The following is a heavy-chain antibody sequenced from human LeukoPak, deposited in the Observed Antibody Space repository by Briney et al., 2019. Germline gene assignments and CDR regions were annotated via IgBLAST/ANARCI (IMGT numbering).Heavy chain of an antibody. CDR1: GDSISSHY. J-gene: IGHJ5*02. V-gene: IGHV4-59*11. D-gene: IGHD2/OR15-2a*01. CDR2: IDYSGST. Sequence: SETLSLTCTVSGDSISSHYWSWIRQPPGKGLEWIGYIDYSGSTNYSPSLKSRVTISLDTSKKQFSLNLNSVTAADTAVYFCARGRTSTTRYTFDPWGQGTPVTVSS. CDR3: ARGRTSTTRYTFDP.